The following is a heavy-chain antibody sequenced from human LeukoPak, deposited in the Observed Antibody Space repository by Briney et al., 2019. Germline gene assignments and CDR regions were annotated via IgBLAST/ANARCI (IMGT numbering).Heavy chain of an antibody. Sequence: GGSLRLSCAASGFTFSSYAMHWVRQAPGKGLEWVAVISYDGSNKYYADSVKGRFTISRDNSKNTLYLQMNSLRAEDTAVYYCARDPYSSGWWGSYYYYYYGMDVWGQGTTVTVSS. CDR3: ARDPYSSGWWGSYYYYYYGMDV. J-gene: IGHJ6*02. CDR1: GFTFSSYA. V-gene: IGHV3-30*04. CDR2: ISYDGSNK. D-gene: IGHD6-19*01.